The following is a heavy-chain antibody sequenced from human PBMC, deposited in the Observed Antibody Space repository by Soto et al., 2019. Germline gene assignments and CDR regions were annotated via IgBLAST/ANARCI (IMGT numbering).Heavy chain of an antibody. CDR1: GGSISSGDYY. J-gene: IGHJ5*02. D-gene: IGHD6-13*01. Sequence: SETLSLTCTVSGGSISSGDYYWSWIRQPPGKGLEWIGYIYYSGSTYYNPSLKSRVTISVDTSKNQFSLKLSSVTAADTAVYYCARDRRPPIAAAAYNWFDPWGQGTLVTVSS. CDR3: ARDRRPPIAAAAYNWFDP. V-gene: IGHV4-30-4*01. CDR2: IYYSGST.